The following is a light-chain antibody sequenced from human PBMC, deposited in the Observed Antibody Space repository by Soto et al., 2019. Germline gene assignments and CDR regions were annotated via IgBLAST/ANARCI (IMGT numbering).Light chain of an antibody. CDR3: SSYTRSTTLV. Sequence: QSALTQPAAVSGSPGQSITISCTGTSSDVGGYNFVSWYQHHPGKAPKLMMYTVSNRPSGVSNRFSGSKSANTASLTISGLQAEDEADYYCSSYTRSTTLVFGGGTKLTVL. J-gene: IGLJ2*01. CDR1: SSDVGGYNF. CDR2: TVS. V-gene: IGLV2-14*03.